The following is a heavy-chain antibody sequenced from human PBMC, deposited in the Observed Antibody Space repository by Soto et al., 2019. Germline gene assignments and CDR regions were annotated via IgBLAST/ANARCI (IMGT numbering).Heavy chain of an antibody. Sequence: QVQLQESGPGLVKPSQTLSLICTFSGGSISSGGYYWSWIRQHPGKGLEWIGHIYYSGSYYYNPSLKSRVTISVDTSKNQVSLKLSSVTAADTAVYYCARAPGVRVDYWGQGTLVTVSS. CDR2: IYYSGSY. CDR1: GGSISSGGYY. D-gene: IGHD3-10*01. CDR3: ARAPGVRVDY. J-gene: IGHJ4*02. V-gene: IGHV4-31*03.